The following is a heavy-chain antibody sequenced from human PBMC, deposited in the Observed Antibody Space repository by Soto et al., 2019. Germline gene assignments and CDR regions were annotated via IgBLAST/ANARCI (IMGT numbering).Heavy chain of an antibody. CDR3: ARLFGEGSYYSYYGMDV. D-gene: IGHD3-16*01. V-gene: IGHV5-51*01. CDR2: IYPGDSDT. CDR1: GYSFTSYW. Sequence: PGEALKISCKGSGYSFTSYWIGRVRQMPGKGLEWMGIIYPGDSDTRYSPSFQGQVTISADKSISTPYLQWSSLKASDTAMYYCARLFGEGSYYSYYGMDVWGQGTTVTVSS. J-gene: IGHJ6*02.